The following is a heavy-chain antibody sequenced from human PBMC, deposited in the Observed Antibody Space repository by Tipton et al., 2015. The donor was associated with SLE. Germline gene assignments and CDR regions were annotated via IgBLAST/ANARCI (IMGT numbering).Heavy chain of an antibody. CDR3: AKDGPSGSYFGGVDAFDI. Sequence: GSLRLSCAASGFTFSSYAMSWVRQAPGKGLEWVSAISGSGGTTYYADSVKGRFTISRDNSKNTLSLQMNSLSPDDTAVYYCAKDGPSGSYFGGVDAFDIWGQGTMVTVSS. J-gene: IGHJ3*02. CDR2: ISGSGGTT. CDR1: GFTFSSYA. V-gene: IGHV3-23*01. D-gene: IGHD1-26*01.